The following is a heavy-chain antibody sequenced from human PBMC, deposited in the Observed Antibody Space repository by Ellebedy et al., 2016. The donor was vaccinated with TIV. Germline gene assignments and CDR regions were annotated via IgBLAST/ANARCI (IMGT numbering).Heavy chain of an antibody. CDR2: ISHTGST. J-gene: IGHJ3*02. CDR1: GGSLSGYY. CDR3: ARGSHYMKLVVITSDAFDI. Sequence: SETLSLTCAVYGGSLSGYYWSWIRQPPGKGLEWIGEISHTGSTYYNPSLKSRVTISVDTSKNQFSLNLTSVPAADAAVYYCARGSHYMKLVVITSDAFDIWGQGTRVTVSS. V-gene: IGHV4-34*01. D-gene: IGHD3-22*01.